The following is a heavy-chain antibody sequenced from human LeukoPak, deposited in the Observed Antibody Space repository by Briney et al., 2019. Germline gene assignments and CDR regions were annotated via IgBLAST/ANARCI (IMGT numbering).Heavy chain of an antibody. CDR1: GDSISSGGYS. CDR2: ISQSGNI. V-gene: IGHV4-30-2*01. CDR3: ARSPLAFYDSSGYPRVWFDP. Sequence: SQTLSLTCTVSGDSISSGGYSWSWIRQPPGKGLEWIGYIYHIGYISQSGNIYQNPSLKSRVTISLDTSRNQFSLKLSSVTAADTAVYYCARSPLAFYDSSGYPRVWFDPWGQGTLVTVSS. J-gene: IGHJ5*02. D-gene: IGHD3-22*01.